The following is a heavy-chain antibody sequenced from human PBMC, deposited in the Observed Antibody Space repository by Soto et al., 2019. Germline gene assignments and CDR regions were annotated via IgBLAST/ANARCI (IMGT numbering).Heavy chain of an antibody. J-gene: IGHJ6*03. D-gene: IGHD3-10*01. Sequence: SETLSLTCTVSGGSISSSSYYWGWIRQPPGKGLEWIGSIYYSGSTYYNPSLKSRVTISVDTSKNQFSLKLSSVTAADTAVYYCARLANLLWFGVDYYYMDVWGKGTTVTVSS. CDR3: ARLANLLWFGVDYYYMDV. V-gene: IGHV4-39*01. CDR2: IYYSGST. CDR1: GGSISSSSYY.